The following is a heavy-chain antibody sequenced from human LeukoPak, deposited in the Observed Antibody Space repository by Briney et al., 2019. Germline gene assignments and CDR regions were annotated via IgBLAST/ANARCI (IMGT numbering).Heavy chain of an antibody. J-gene: IGHJ5*02. CDR1: GGSIRRADFY. D-gene: IGHD3-10*01. V-gene: IGHV4-39*07. CDR3: ARAYCYGLGNLWFDP. CDR2: IYHSGST. Sequence: SETLSLTCTVSGGSIRRADFYWGWIRQSPGKGLEWIGSIYHSGSTYYNPTLHSRITKSVDTSKNQYSQKLSPVTAADTAEYYCARAYCYGLGNLWFDPWGQGTLVTVSS.